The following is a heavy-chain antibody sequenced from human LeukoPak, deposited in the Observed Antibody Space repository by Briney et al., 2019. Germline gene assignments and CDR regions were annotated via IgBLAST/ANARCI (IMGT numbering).Heavy chain of an antibody. CDR2: ISGSGGST. V-gene: IGHV3-23*01. J-gene: IGHJ5*02. CDR1: GFTFSSYA. CDR3: ARDLKRYCSGGSCYSAWFDP. Sequence: GGSLRLSCAASGFTFSSYAMSWVRQAPGKGLEWVSAISGSGGSTYYADSVKGRFTISRDNAKNTLYLQMNSLRAEDTAVYYCARDLKRYCSGGSCYSAWFDPWGQGTLVTVSS. D-gene: IGHD2-15*01.